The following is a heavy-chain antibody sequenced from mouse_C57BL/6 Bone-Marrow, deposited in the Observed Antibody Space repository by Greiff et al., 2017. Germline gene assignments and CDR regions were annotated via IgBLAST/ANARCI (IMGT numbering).Heavy chain of an antibody. V-gene: IGHV5-12*01. CDR1: GFTFSDYY. J-gene: IGHJ2*01. Sequence: EVKLVESGGGLVQPGGSLKLSCAASGFTFSDYYMYWVRQTPEKRLEWVAYISNGGGSTDYPDTVKGRFTISRDNAKNTPYLQMSRLKSEDTAMYYCARHGITGGYFDNWGQGTTLTVSS. CDR2: ISNGGGST. D-gene: IGHD1-1*01. CDR3: ARHGITGGYFDN.